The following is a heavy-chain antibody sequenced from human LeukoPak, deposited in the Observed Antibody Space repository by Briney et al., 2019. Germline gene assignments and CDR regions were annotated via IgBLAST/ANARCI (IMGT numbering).Heavy chain of an antibody. CDR3: ARATIVGATFLSY. D-gene: IGHD1-26*01. Sequence: GGSLRLSCAAFGFTFSDYYMSWIRQAPGKGLEWVSYISSSGSTIYYADSVKGRFTISRDNAKNSLYLQMNSLRAEDTAVYYCARATIVGATFLSYWGQGTLVTVSS. V-gene: IGHV3-11*01. CDR2: ISSSGSTI. J-gene: IGHJ4*02. CDR1: GFTFSDYY.